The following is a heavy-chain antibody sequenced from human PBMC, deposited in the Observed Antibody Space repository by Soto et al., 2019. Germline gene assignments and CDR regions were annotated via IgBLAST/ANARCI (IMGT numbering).Heavy chain of an antibody. Sequence: QVQLVQSGAEVKKPGASVKVSCKVSGGSFSSYSISWVRQAPGQGLEWMGRIMPLLDITNYAQKFQDRVTITADKSASPAYMELNSLRSEDTAVYFCASDLPAYNWGQGKLVTVSS. J-gene: IGHJ4*02. CDR2: IMPLLDIT. CDR3: ASDLPAYN. D-gene: IGHD2-21*01. CDR1: GGSFSSYS. V-gene: IGHV1-69*02.